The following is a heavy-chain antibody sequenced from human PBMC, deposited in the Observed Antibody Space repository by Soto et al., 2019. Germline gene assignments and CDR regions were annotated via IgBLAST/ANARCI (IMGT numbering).Heavy chain of an antibody. Sequence: QVQLVQSGAEVKKPGASVKVSCKASGYTFTSYGINWVRQAPGQGLEWMGWISAYNGNTNYAQKLQGRVTMTTDTSTSTAYMELRSLRSDDTAVYYCARDPGDYDYIWGSYRYTLYFDYWGQGTLVTVSS. V-gene: IGHV1-18*01. J-gene: IGHJ4*02. CDR1: GYTFTSYG. CDR2: ISAYNGNT. CDR3: ARDPGDYDYIWGSYRYTLYFDY. D-gene: IGHD3-16*02.